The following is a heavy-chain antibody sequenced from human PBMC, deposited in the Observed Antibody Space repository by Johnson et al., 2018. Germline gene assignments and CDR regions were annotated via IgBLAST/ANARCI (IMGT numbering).Heavy chain of an antibody. D-gene: IGHD2-2*02. CDR2: IRGSGRGP. J-gene: IGHJ6*02. CDR3: AKDPRPPPIYVMDV. V-gene: IGHV3-23*01. CDR1: GFSFSNYA. Sequence: VQLLEAGGGLVQPGRSLRLSCAASGFSFSNYAMSWVRQAPGKGLEWVSAIRGSGRGPHDADPVKGRFTSSRDNSKNTLYLQINSLRVEDTAIYYWAKDPRPPPIYVMDVWGQGTTVTVSS.